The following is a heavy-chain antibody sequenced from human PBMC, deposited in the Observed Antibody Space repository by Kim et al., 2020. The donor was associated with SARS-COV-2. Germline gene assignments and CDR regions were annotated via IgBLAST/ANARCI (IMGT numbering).Heavy chain of an antibody. CDR3: TSTGSSGY. D-gene: IGHD6-6*01. V-gene: IGHV3-74*01. J-gene: IGHJ4*02. Sequence: DGRHTNYADSVKGRLTISRDNAKSTLYLQMDSLRAEDPAVYYCTSTGSSGYWGQGTLVTVSP. CDR2: DGRHT.